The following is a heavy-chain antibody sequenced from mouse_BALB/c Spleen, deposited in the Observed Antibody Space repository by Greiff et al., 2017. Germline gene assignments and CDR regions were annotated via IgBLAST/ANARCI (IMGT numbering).Heavy chain of an antibody. CDR2: ISSGSSTI. J-gene: IGHJ4*01. CDR1: GFTFSSFG. CDR3: ARRGVGFSYAMDY. D-gene: IGHD1-3*01. V-gene: IGHV5-17*02. Sequence: DVMLVESGGGLVQPGGSRKLSCAASGFTFSSFGMHWVRQAPEKGLEWVAYISSGSSTIYYADTVKGRFTISRDNPKNTLFLQMTSLRSEDTAMYYCARRGVGFSYAMDYWGQGTSVTVSS.